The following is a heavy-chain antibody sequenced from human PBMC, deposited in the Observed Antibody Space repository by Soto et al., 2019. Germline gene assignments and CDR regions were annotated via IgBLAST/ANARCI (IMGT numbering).Heavy chain of an antibody. J-gene: IGHJ6*02. CDR2: IDPSDSYT. D-gene: IGHD3-22*01. CDR3: ARREGYYDSSGFQSYYYGMDV. V-gene: IGHV5-10-1*01. Sequence: GESLKISCKGSGYSFTSYWISWVRQMPGKGLEWMGRIDPSDSYTNYSPSFQGHVTISADKSISTAYLQWISLKASDTAMYYCARREGYYDSSGFQSYYYGMDVWGQGTTVTVSS. CDR1: GYSFTSYW.